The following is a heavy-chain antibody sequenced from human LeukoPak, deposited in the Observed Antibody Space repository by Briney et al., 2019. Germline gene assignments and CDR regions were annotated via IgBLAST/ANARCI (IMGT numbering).Heavy chain of an antibody. D-gene: IGHD2-2*01. CDR3: ARRQGCSSTSCPPDS. CDR2: IYPGDSDT. CDR1: GYSFTTYW. V-gene: IGHV5-51*01. Sequence: HGESLKISCRGSGYSFTTYWIGWVRQMPGKGLEWMGIIYPGDSDTRYSPSFQGQVTMSADKSINTAYLQWSSLKASDTAMYYCARRQGCSSTSCPPDSWGQGTLVTVSS. J-gene: IGHJ4*02.